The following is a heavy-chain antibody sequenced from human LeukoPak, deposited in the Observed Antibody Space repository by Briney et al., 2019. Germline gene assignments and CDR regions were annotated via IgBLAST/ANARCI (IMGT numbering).Heavy chain of an antibody. Sequence: SETLSLTCAVYGGSFSGYYWSWIRQPPGKGLEWIGEINHSGSTNYNPSLKSRVTISVDTSKNQFSLKLSSVTAADTAVYYCAREGGHSIWGQGTMVNVSS. CDR3: AREGGHSI. V-gene: IGHV4-34*01. D-gene: IGHD2-15*01. J-gene: IGHJ3*02. CDR1: GGSFSGYY. CDR2: INHSGST.